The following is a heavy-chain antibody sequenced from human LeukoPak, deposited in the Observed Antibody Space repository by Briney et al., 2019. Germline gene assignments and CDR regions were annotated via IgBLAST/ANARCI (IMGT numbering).Heavy chain of an antibody. D-gene: IGHD1-26*01. J-gene: IGHJ4*02. V-gene: IGHV4-39*01. CDR3: ARNAGATLSLTPIDY. Sequence: PSETLSLTCTVSGGSIIGSSYYWGWIRQPPGKGLEWIGSFFYSGSTYYNPSLKSRVTISADTSKNQFFLKLSSVTAADTAVYYCARNAGATLSLTPIDYWGQGTLVTVSS. CDR2: FFYSGST. CDR1: GGSIIGSSYY.